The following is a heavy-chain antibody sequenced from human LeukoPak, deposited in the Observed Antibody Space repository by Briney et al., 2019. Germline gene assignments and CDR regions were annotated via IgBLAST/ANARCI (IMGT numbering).Heavy chain of an antibody. D-gene: IGHD7-27*01. CDR2: INPSGGST. CDR3: ARDPLRKTTWGDDFYYYFYYMDV. V-gene: IGHV1-46*01. Sequence: ASVKVSCKASGYTFTSYYMHWVRQAPGQGLGWMGIINPSGGSTSYAQKFQGRVTMTRDTSTSTVYMELSSLRSEDTAVYYCARDPLRKTTWGDDFYYYFYYMDVWGTGTTVTVSS. J-gene: IGHJ6*03. CDR1: GYTFTSYY.